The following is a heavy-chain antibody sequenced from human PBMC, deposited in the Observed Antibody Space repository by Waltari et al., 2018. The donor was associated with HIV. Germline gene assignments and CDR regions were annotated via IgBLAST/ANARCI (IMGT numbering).Heavy chain of an antibody. J-gene: IGHJ4*02. CDR3: ARYSSAWTGFDY. CDR2: INYTGST. Sequence: QVQLQESGPGLVKPSETLSLICTVSGGSISNYSWGWIRQPPGKGLGWFGYINYTGSTDYNPTLKSRVTISVDTSKNQFSRTLNSVTAADTAQYYCARYSSAWTGFDYWGQGTLVTVSS. V-gene: IGHV4-59*01. CDR1: GGSISNYS. D-gene: IGHD6-19*01.